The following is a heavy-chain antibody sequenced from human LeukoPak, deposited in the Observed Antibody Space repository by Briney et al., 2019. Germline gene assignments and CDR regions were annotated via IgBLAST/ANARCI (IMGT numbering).Heavy chain of an antibody. V-gene: IGHV3-7*03. CDR1: GFTFSNYW. J-gene: IGHJ4*02. CDR3: ARVGITMVRGAHHY. Sequence: GGSLRLSCAASGFTFSNYWMSWVRQAPGKGLEWVANIKQDGSEKYYVDSVRGRFTISRDNAKNSLYLQMNSLRAEDTAVYYCARVGITMVRGAHHYWGQGTLVTVSS. CDR2: IKQDGSEK. D-gene: IGHD3-10*01.